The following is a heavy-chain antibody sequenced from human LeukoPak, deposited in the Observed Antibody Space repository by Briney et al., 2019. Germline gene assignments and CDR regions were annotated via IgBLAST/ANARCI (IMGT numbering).Heavy chain of an antibody. D-gene: IGHD6-19*01. J-gene: IGHJ4*02. CDR1: GYTFTSKY. CDR3: ARRGPVGGGWGFDY. V-gene: IGHV1-46*01. Sequence: ASLKLSCKASGYTFTSKYMHWGRQAPGHGLEWMGMINPSGGTTNYAEKFQGRVTMTRDTSTSTAYMELRSLTSDDTAVYYCARRGPVGGGWGFDYWGQGTLVTVSS. CDR2: INPSGGTT.